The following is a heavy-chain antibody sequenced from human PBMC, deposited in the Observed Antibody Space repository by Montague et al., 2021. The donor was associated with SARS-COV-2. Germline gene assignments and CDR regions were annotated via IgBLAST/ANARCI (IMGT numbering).Heavy chain of an antibody. V-gene: IGHV4-39*01. J-gene: IGHJ4*02. D-gene: IGHD3-10*01. Sequence: SETLSLTCTVSGGSISSSSYYWGWIRQPPGKGLEWIGSIYYSGSTYYNPSLKSRVTISVDTSKNQFSLKLSSVTAADTAVYYCASESIYGSGSYDSPYLLFDYWGQGTLVTVSS. CDR1: GGSISSSSYY. CDR2: IYYSGST. CDR3: ASESIYGSGSYDSPYLLFDY.